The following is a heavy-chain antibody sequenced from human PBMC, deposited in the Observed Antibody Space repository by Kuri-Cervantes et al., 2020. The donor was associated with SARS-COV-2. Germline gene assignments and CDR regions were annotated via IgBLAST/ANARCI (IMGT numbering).Heavy chain of an antibody. J-gene: IGHJ4*02. V-gene: IGHV4-39*07. CDR2: IYYSGST. Sequence: SETLSLTCTVSGGSISSSSYYWGWIRQPPGKGLEWIGSIYYSGSTYYNPSLKSRVTTSVDTSKNQFSLKLSSVTAADTAVYYCARRSGYCSSTSCYFFDYWGQGTLVTVSS. CDR3: ARRSGYCSSTSCYFFDY. CDR1: GGSISSSSYY. D-gene: IGHD2-2*01.